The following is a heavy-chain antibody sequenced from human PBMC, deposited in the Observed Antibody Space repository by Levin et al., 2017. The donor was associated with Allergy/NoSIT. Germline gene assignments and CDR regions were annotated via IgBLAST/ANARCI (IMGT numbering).Heavy chain of an antibody. CDR2: ISYDGSDK. V-gene: IGHV3-30*18. CDR1: GFIFSSYG. J-gene: IGHJ4*02. D-gene: IGHD1-26*01. Sequence: GGSLRLSCTSSGFIFSSYGMHWVRQAPGKGLEWVAVISYDGSDKNYADSVRGRFTISRDSSKDTLYLQMNSLRPEDTAVYYCAKTQGTSQGGGRDDYFDCWGQGALVIVSA. CDR3: AKTQGTSQGGGRDDYFDC.